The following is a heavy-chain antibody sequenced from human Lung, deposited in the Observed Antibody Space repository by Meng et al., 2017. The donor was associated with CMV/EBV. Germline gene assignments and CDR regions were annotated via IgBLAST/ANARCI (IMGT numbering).Heavy chain of an antibody. Sequence: LTCAASGFTFSDAWMSWVRQAPGKGLEWVGRVKSETDGGTRDYAAPVKDRFTISRDDSKNTLYLQMTNLKAEDTAIYYCTTDWRWGQGALVTVSS. V-gene: IGHV3-15*01. CDR1: GFTFSDAW. CDR2: VKSETDGGTR. J-gene: IGHJ4*02. CDR3: TTDWR.